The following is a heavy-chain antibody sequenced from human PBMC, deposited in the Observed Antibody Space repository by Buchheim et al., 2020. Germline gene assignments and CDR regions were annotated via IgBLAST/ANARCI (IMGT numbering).Heavy chain of an antibody. J-gene: IGHJ4*02. Sequence: EVQLLESGGGLVQPGGSLRLSCAASGFTFSSYAMSWVRQAPGKGLEWVSAISGSGGSTYYADSVKGRFTISRDNAKNTLYLQMNSRRAEDTAVYYCAKVLSSSWYSQRWYFDYWGQGTL. V-gene: IGHV3-23*01. CDR1: GFTFSSYA. CDR2: ISGSGGST. D-gene: IGHD6-13*01. CDR3: AKVLSSSWYSQRWYFDY.